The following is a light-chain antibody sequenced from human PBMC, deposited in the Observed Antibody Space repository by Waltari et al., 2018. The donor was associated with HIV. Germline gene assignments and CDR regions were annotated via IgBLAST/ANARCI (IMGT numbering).Light chain of an antibody. Sequence: QSALTQPASVSGSPGQSITISCTGTSSDVGNYNYVSWYQQHPGKAPKVMIYDVSKRPSGVSNRFSGSKSGNTASLTISGLQAEDEADYYCCSYAGSSTFVFGNGTKVTVL. V-gene: IGLV2-23*02. CDR2: DVS. J-gene: IGLJ1*01. CDR1: SSDVGNYNY. CDR3: CSYAGSSTFV.